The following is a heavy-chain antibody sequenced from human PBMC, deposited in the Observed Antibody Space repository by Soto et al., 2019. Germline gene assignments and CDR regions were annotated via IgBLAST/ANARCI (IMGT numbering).Heavy chain of an antibody. CDR2: IIPILGIA. CDR3: ARAAEGYCSGGSCYAFDP. J-gene: IGHJ5*02. CDR1: GGTFSSYT. V-gene: IGHV1-69*02. Sequence: QVQLVQSGAEVKKPGSSVKVSCKASGGTFSSYTISWVRQAPGQGLEWMGRIIPILGIANYAQKFQGRVKITADKSTSTASVELSSLRSEDTAVYYCARAAEGYCSGGSCYAFDPWGQGTLVTVSS. D-gene: IGHD2-15*01.